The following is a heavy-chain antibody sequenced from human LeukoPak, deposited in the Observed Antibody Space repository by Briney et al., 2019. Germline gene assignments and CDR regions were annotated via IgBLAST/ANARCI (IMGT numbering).Heavy chain of an antibody. D-gene: IGHD6-13*01. Sequence: SVKVSCKASGGTFSSYAISWVRQAPGQGLEWMGGFIPIFGTANYAQKFQGRVTITADKSTSTAYMELSSLRSEDTAVYYCATGGIAAAGLGYWGGIFDYWGQGTLVTVSS. CDR3: ATGGIAAAGLGYWGGIFDY. CDR1: GGTFSSYA. J-gene: IGHJ4*02. V-gene: IGHV1-69*06. CDR2: FIPIFGTA.